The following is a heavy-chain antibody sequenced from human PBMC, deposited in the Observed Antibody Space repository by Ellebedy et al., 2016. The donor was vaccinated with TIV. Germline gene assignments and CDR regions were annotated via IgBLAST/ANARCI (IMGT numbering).Heavy chain of an antibody. J-gene: IGHJ4*02. V-gene: IGHV3-11*05. D-gene: IGHD3-16*01. CDR1: GFTFSDYY. CDR3: AKDKRMITFGGVIDY. CDR2: ISSSSSYT. Sequence: GGSLRLSCAASGFTFSDYYMSWIRQAPGKGLDWVSYISSSSSYTNYADSVKGRFTISRDNAKNSLYLQMNSLRAEDTALYYCAKDKRMITFGGVIDYWGQGSLVTVSS.